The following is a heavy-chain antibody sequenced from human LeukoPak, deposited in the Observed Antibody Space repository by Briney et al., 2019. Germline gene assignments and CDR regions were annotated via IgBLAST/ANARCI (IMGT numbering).Heavy chain of an antibody. V-gene: IGHV4-39*07. Sequence: SETLSLTCTVSGDSISSNSHYWAWIGSPPGKGLEWIGGIYYSGSIYYNPSLKSRVTISVDTSKNQFSLRLSSVTAADTAVYSCARVSSRRMYYFYYMDVWGTGTTVTVSS. CDR2: IYYSGSI. CDR3: ARVSSRRMYYFYYMDV. CDR1: GDSISSNSHY. D-gene: IGHD2/OR15-2a*01. J-gene: IGHJ6*03.